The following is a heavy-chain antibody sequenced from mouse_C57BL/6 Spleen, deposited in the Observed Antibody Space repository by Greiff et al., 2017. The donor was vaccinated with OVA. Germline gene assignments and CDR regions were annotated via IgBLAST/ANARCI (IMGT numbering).Heavy chain of an antibody. D-gene: IGHD2-1*01. CDR2: IRNKANNPAT. CDR1: GFTFSDAW. Sequence: EVQLVESGGGLVQPGGSMKLSCAASGFTFSDAWMDWVRQSPEKGLEWVAEIRNKANNPATYYAESVKGRFTISRDDSKSSVYLQMNSLRAEDTGIYYCTGNPCAYWGQGTLVTVSA. V-gene: IGHV6-6*01. J-gene: IGHJ3*01. CDR3: TGNPCAY.